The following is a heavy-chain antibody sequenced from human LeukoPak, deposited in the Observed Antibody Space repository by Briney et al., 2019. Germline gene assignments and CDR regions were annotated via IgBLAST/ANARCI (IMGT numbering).Heavy chain of an antibody. Sequence: WETLSLTCTASGGTIRSYYLNWIRQAPGKGLEWVGIISYSGYTSYSASLKSRVAISVGNAKNQSFLMLNSIPAADTAIYYCAGGRNDYGGMCFDSWAQGNLVTVSS. D-gene: IGHD4-23*01. V-gene: IGHV4-59*01. CDR1: GGTIRSYY. CDR3: AGGRNDYGGMCFDS. J-gene: IGHJ4*02. CDR2: ISYSGYT.